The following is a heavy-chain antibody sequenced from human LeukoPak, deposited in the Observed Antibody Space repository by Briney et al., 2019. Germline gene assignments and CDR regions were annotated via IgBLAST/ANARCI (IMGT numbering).Heavy chain of an antibody. V-gene: IGHV1-8*01. D-gene: IGHD3-9*01. CDR1: GYTFTSYD. CDR2: MNPNSGNT. Sequence: EASMKVSCKASGYTFTSYDINWVRQATGQGLEWMGWMNPNSGNTGYAQKFQGRVTMTRNTSISTAYMELSSLRSEDTAVYYCARVQSERYDIDYYYGMDVWGQGTTVTVSS. CDR3: ARVQSERYDIDYYYGMDV. J-gene: IGHJ6*02.